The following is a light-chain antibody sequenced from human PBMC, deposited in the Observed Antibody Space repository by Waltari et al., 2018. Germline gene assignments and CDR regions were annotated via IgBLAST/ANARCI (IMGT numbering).Light chain of an antibody. CDR3: SSYAGSSKGV. CDR2: AVS. CDR1: SSDVGKYKR. J-gene: IGLJ2*01. Sequence: QSALTQPASVSGSPGQSITISCTGTSSDVGKYKRVSWYQQHPGKAPTLMIYAVSKRPSGVSDRFSGSKYGDMASLTISGLQPEDEAEYFCSSYAGSSKGVFGGGTKVTVL. V-gene: IGLV2-23*02.